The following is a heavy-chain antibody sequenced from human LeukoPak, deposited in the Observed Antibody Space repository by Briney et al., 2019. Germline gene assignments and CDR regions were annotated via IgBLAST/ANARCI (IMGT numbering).Heavy chain of an antibody. CDR3: ARHGSVAGTGTDY. CDR1: GYSFTSYW. J-gene: IGHJ4*02. CDR2: IYPGDSDT. D-gene: IGHD6-19*01. Sequence: GESLKISCKGSGYSFTSYWIGWVRQMPGKGREWMGIIYPGDSDTRYSPSFQGQVTISADKSISTAYLQWSSLKASDTAMYYCARHGSVAGTGTDYWGQGTLVTVSS. V-gene: IGHV5-51*01.